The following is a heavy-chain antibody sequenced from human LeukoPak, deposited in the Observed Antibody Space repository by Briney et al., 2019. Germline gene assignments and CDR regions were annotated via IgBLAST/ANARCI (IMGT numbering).Heavy chain of an antibody. CDR2: ISYDGSNK. V-gene: IGHV3-30-3*01. CDR1: GFTFSSYA. CDR3: AREDSSSYAFDY. J-gene: IGHJ4*02. Sequence: PGGSLRLSCAASGFTFSSYAMHWVRQAPGKGLEWVAVISYDGSNKYYADSVKGRFTISRDNSKNTLYLQMNSLRAEDTAVYYCAREDSSSYAFDYWGQGTLVTVSS. D-gene: IGHD6-13*01.